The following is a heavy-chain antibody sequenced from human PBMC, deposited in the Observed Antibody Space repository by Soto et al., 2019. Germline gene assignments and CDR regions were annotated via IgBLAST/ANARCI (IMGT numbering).Heavy chain of an antibody. V-gene: IGHV4-4*02. D-gene: IGHD2-15*01. CDR1: GGSISSSNW. J-gene: IGHJ4*02. CDR3: ARDAGCGYCSGGSCLDY. Sequence: QVQLQESGPGLVKPSGTLSLTCAVSGGSISSSNWWSWVRQPPGKGLEWIGEIYHSGSTNYNPSLKSRVAIAVDKSKNQCSLKLSSVTAADTAVYYCARDAGCGYCSGGSCLDYWGQGTLVTVSS. CDR2: IYHSGST.